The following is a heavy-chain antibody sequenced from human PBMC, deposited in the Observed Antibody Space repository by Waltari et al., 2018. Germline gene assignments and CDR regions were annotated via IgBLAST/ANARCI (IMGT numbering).Heavy chain of an antibody. CDR3: ARTPGGLYPGGWYPYYYGS. CDR2: VHFSENS. Sequence: HLHESGPALVNPSETLPLTRAVSVSAFVRGSYLWGCLRQPPGPGLAWIGSVHFSENSYYNPSLRSRVTISVDLSKNQFSLNLNSVTAADTAIYFCARTPGGLYPGGWYPYYYGSWGRGTLVTVSS. J-gene: IGHJ4*02. V-gene: IGHV4-39*01. D-gene: IGHD6-19*01. CDR1: VSAFVRGSYL.